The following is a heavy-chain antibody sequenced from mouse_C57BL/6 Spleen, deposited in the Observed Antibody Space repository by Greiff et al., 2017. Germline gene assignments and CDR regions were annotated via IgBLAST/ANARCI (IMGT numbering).Heavy chain of an antibody. Sequence: EVKLQESGPGLVKPSQSLSLTCSVTGYSITSGYYWNWIRQFPGNKLEWMGYISYDGSNNYNPSLKNRISITRDTSKNQFFLKLNSVTTEDTATYYCARDGYYYFDYWGQGTTLTVSS. D-gene: IGHD2-3*01. J-gene: IGHJ2*01. CDR1: GYSITSGYY. CDR3: ARDGYYYFDY. V-gene: IGHV3-6*01. CDR2: ISYDGSN.